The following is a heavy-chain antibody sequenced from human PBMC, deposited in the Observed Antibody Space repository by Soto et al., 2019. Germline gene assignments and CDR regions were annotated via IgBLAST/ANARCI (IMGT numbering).Heavy chain of an antibody. CDR2: ISYDGSNK. V-gene: IGHV3-30*18. J-gene: IGHJ6*02. CDR3: AKEIQDIVVVPAASPASHYYYYGMDV. D-gene: IGHD2-2*01. CDR1: GFTFSSYG. Sequence: VGSLRLSCAASGFTFSSYGMHWVRQAPGKGLEWVAVISYDGSNKYYADSVKGRFTISRDNSKNTLYLQMNSLRAEDTAVYYCAKEIQDIVVVPAASPASHYYYYGMDVWGQGTTVTVSS.